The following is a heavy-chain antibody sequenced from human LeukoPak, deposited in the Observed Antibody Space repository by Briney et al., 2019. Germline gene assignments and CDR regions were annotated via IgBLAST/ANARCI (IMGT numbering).Heavy chain of an antibody. CDR3: ASIKRGSIFGYFDF. CDR1: GGSISSHY. J-gene: IGHJ4*02. Sequence: PSETLSLTCTVSGGSISSHYWSWFRQPPGKGLEWIAYLFDSVNTKDNPSLQSRLTLSADTSKNQFSLRLSSVTAADTAVYYCASIKRGSIFGYFDFWGQGIKVTVSS. CDR2: LFDSVNT. V-gene: IGHV4-59*11. D-gene: IGHD5-18*01.